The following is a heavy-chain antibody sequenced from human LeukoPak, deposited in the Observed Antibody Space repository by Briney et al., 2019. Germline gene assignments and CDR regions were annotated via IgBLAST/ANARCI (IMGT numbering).Heavy chain of an antibody. CDR2: INQSGST. CDR1: GESFSGYD. Sequence: SETLSLTCAVYGESFSGYDWNWIRQLPGKGLEWIGEINQSGSTNYNPSLKSRVTISIDSSKNQFSLKVDSVTAADTAVYYCAKGVVKPDPIVVVPAADRVAQAFDYWGQGTLVTVSS. J-gene: IGHJ4*02. D-gene: IGHD2-2*01. CDR3: AKGVVKPDPIVVVPAADRVAQAFDY. V-gene: IGHV4-34*01.